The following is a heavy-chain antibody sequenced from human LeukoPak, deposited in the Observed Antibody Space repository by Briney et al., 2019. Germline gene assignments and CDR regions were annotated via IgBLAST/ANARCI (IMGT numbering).Heavy chain of an antibody. CDR3: ARDGYRGYYYGMDV. CDR2: IYHSGST. CDR1: GGSISSGGYS. D-gene: IGHD5-12*01. V-gene: IGHV4-30-2*01. Sequence: SETLSLTCAVSGGSISSGGYSWSWIRQPPGKRLEWIGYIYHSGSTYYNPSLKSRVTISVDRSKNQFSLKLSSVTAADTAVYYCARDGYRGYYYGMDVWGQGTTVTVSS. J-gene: IGHJ6*02.